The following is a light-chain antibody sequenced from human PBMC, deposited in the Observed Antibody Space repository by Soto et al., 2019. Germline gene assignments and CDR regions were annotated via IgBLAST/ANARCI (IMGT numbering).Light chain of an antibody. Sequence: DIVLTQSPAALSVSLGDTVTITCRASQDISVYLNWYQQKPGEVPRLLIYAASTLHRGIPSRLSGSGSETDFTLTIRSLEPEDLAVYFCQQRSNWPRKFGQGTKVDIK. J-gene: IGKJ1*01. CDR2: AAS. V-gene: IGKV3-11*01. CDR3: QQRSNWPRK. CDR1: QDISVY.